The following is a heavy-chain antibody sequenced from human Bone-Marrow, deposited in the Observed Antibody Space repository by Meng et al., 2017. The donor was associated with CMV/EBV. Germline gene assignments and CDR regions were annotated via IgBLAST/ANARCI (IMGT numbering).Heavy chain of an antibody. CDR1: GYTFTSYA. CDR3: ARGRGGLYYYYYGMDV. V-gene: IGHV1-3*02. J-gene: IGHJ6*02. CDR2: SNAGNGNT. D-gene: IGHD3-16*01. Sequence: ASVKVSCKASGYTFTSYAMHWVRQAPGQRLEWMGWSNAGNGNTKYSQEFQGRVTITRDTSASTAYMELSSLRSEDMAVYYCARGRGGLYYYYYGMDVWGQGTTVTVSS.